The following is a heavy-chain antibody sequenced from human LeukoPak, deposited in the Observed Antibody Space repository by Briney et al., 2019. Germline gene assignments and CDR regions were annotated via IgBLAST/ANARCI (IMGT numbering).Heavy chain of an antibody. CDR3: AKGIYSSGWSYFDY. V-gene: IGHV3-30*04. CDR1: GFTFSSYA. CDR2: ISYDGSNK. J-gene: IGHJ4*01. D-gene: IGHD6-19*01. Sequence: GGSLRLSCAASGFTFSSYAMRWVRQAPGKGLEWVAVISYDGSNKYYADSVKGRFTISRDNSKNTLYLQMNSLRAEDTAVYYCAKGIYSSGWSYFDYWGHGTLVTVSS.